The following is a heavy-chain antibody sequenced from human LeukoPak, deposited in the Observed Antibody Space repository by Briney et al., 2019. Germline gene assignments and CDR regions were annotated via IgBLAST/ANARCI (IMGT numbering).Heavy chain of an antibody. Sequence: GGSLRLSCAASGFTFSDYYMSWLRQAPGKGLEWVSYISSSGSTIYYADSVKGRFTISRDNAKNSLYLQMNSLRAEDTAVYYCASMYSSSSTYYMDVWGKGTTVTVSS. V-gene: IGHV3-11*01. CDR2: ISSSGSTI. J-gene: IGHJ6*03. CDR1: GFTFSDYY. D-gene: IGHD6-6*01. CDR3: ASMYSSSSTYYMDV.